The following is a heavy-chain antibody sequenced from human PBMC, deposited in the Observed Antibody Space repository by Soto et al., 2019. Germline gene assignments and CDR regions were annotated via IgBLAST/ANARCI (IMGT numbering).Heavy chain of an antibody. D-gene: IGHD3-16*01. CDR1: GFTFSSSE. V-gene: IGHV3-48*03. CDR2: IHPSGQPI. J-gene: IGHJ6*02. Sequence: PGGSLRLSCAVSGFTFSSSEMYWVRQAPGKGLEWISYIHPSGQPIFYADSVKGRFTISGDNANNSLFLQMNSLRAEDTAVYYCARGRGWGSMIVAMDVWGQGTTVTVPS. CDR3: ARGRGWGSMIVAMDV.